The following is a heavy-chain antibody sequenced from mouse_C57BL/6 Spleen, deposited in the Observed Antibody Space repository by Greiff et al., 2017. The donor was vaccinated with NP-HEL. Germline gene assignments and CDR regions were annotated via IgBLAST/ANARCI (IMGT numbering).Heavy chain of an antibody. Sequence: QVQLQQSGAELVKPGASVKISCKASGYAFSSYWMNWVKQRPGKGLEWIGQIYPGDGDTNYNGKFKGKATLTADKSSSTAYMQLSSLTSEDSAVYFCARDGDGTPEFAYWGQGTLVTVSA. V-gene: IGHV1-80*01. J-gene: IGHJ3*01. D-gene: IGHD3-3*01. CDR2: IYPGDGDT. CDR3: ARDGDGTPEFAY. CDR1: GYAFSSYW.